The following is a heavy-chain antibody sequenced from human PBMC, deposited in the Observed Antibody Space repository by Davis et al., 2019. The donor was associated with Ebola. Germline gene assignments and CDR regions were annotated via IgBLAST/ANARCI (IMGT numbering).Heavy chain of an antibody. Sequence: MPSETLSLTCAVYSGSFSYYYWSWIRQPPGKGLEWIGEINHSGSTNYNPSLKSRVTISVDTSKNQFSLKLSSVTAADTAVYYCARRGNSGTLRFWGQGTLVTVSS. CDR2: INHSGST. CDR3: ARRGNSGTLRF. J-gene: IGHJ4*02. CDR1: SGSFSYYY. D-gene: IGHD4-23*01. V-gene: IGHV4-34*01.